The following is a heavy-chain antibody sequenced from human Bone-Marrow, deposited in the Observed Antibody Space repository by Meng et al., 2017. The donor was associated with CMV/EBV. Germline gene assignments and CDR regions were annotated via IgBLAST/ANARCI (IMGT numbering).Heavy chain of an antibody. J-gene: IGHJ4*02. V-gene: IGHV3-30*04. D-gene: IGHD6-19*01. CDR1: GFTFSSYT. CDR3: ARAYTSGWSLCFDY. Sequence: GESLKISCAASGFTFSSYTMHWVRQAPGKGLEWVAVISYDGGNKYYADSVKGRFTISRDHSKKTLYLQMNSLRPDDTAVYYCARAYTSGWSLCFDYWGQGTLVTVSS. CDR2: ISYDGGNK.